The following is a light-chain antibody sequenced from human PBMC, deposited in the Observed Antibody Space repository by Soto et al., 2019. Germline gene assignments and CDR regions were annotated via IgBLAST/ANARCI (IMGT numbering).Light chain of an antibody. V-gene: IGLV2-14*01. J-gene: IGLJ2*01. CDR1: SSDVGVFNY. CDR3: SSHRSSNTRYVV. CDR2: EVN. Sequence: QSALTQPASVSGSPGQSITISCTETSSDVGVFNYVSWYQQHPGKAPKLMIYEVNNRPSGVSNRFSGSKSGNTASLTISGLQAEDEADYYCSSHRSSNTRYVVFGGGTKLTVL.